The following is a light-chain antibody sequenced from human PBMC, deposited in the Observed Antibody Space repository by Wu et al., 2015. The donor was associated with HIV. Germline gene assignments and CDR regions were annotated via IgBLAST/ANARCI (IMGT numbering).Light chain of an antibody. Sequence: EIVLTQSPGILSLSPGERATLSCRASQTISDNYLAWYQQKPGQAPRLLISDASRRATGIPERFSGSGSGTDFTLTISRLEPEDFAVYYCQHYDKSPPWTFGQGTKVDIK. CDR2: DAS. CDR3: QHYDKSPPWT. CDR1: QTISDNY. V-gene: IGKV3-20*01. J-gene: IGKJ1*01.